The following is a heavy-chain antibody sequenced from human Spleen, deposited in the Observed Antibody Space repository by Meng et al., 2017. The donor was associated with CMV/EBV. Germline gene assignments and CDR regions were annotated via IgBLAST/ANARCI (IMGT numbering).Heavy chain of an antibody. CDR1: SGSITTRSFY. V-gene: IGHV4-39*07. CDR2: IYYSGGT. J-gene: IGHJ6*02. Sequence: SETLSLTCTVSSGSITTRSFYWGWIRQSPGMGLEWLGSIYYSGGTYYNPSLNSRITISVDTSKNQFSLKLTSATAADTGVYYCARVLIRTARTIVVRGMDVWGQGTTVTVSS. CDR3: ARVLIRTARTIVVRGMDV. D-gene: IGHD3-16*01.